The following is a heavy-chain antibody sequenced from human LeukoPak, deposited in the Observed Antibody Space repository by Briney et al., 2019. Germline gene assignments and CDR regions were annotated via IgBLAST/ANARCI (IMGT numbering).Heavy chain of an antibody. Sequence: PGGSLRLSCAASGFTFRNYWMGWVRQAPGKGLEWVANTKPDGSAEYYADSVRGRFTTSRDNANNFLYLQMNSLRAEDTAVYYCARDYGGNAYQDYWGQGTLVTVSS. CDR2: TKPDGSAE. D-gene: IGHD4-23*01. J-gene: IGHJ4*02. CDR1: GFTFRNYW. CDR3: ARDYGGNAYQDY. V-gene: IGHV3-7*03.